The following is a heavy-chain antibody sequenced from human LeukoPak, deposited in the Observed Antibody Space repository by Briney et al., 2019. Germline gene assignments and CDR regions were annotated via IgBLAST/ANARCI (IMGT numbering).Heavy chain of an antibody. J-gene: IGHJ4*02. D-gene: IGHD5-18*01. CDR3: ASYSYGYGGPRW. Sequence: PSQTLSLTCTVSGGSISSSSYYWGWIRQPPGKGLEWIGSIYYSGSTYYNPSLKSRVTMSVDTSKNQFSLKLSSVTAADTAVYYCASYSYGYGGPRWWGQGTLVTVSS. CDR2: IYYSGST. V-gene: IGHV4-39*07. CDR1: GGSISSSSYY.